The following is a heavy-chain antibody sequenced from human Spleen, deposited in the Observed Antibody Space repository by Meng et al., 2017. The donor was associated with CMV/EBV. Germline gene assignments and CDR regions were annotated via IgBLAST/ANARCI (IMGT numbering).Heavy chain of an antibody. CDR3: AREITVDY. CDR2: ISGSGDST. J-gene: IGHJ4*02. Sequence: GESLKISCAASGFTFSSYAMTWVRQAPGKGLEWVSAISGSGDSTYYADSVKGRFTISRDNSKNTVYLQVNSLRAEDTAVYYCAREITVDYWGQGTLVTVSS. CDR1: GFTFSSYA. D-gene: IGHD1-20*01. V-gene: IGHV3-23*01.